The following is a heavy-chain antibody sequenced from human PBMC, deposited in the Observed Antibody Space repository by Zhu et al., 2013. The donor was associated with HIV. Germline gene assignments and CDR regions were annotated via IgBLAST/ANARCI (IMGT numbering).Heavy chain of an antibody. Sequence: QVQLVQSGAEVKKPGSSVKVSCKASGGTFSSYAISWVRQAPGQGLEWMGGIIPIFGTANYAQKFQGRVTITADESTSTAYMELSSLRSEDTAVYYCATGYYYDSSGYYYGVGAFDIWGQGTMVTVSS. D-gene: IGHD3-22*01. CDR3: ATGYYYDSSGYYYGVGAFDI. J-gene: IGHJ3*02. CDR1: GGTFSSYA. CDR2: IIPIFGTA. V-gene: IGHV1-69*12.